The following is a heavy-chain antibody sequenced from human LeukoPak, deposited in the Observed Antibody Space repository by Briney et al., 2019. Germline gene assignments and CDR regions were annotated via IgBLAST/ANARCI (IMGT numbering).Heavy chain of an antibody. CDR2: VDPSDGAT. CDR3: ARDRERTFDFDY. J-gene: IGHJ4*02. CDR1: GHTFTTYN. V-gene: IGHV1-46*01. D-gene: IGHD1-26*01. Sequence: ASVKVSCKASGHTFTTYNFYWVRQAPGQGLEWMGIVDPSDGATSYAQKFRGRVAMTRDMSTSTVYLELKSLRSDDTALYYCARDRERTFDFDYCGQGTLVTVSS.